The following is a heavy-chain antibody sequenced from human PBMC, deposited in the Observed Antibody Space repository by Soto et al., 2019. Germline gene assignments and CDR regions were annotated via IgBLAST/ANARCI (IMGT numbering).Heavy chain of an antibody. Sequence: PGGSLRLSCAVSGFTFSSYSMNWVRQAPGKGLEWVSYISSSSSTMYYAESVKGRFTISRDSAKSSLYLQMNSLTDEDTAIYYCARDIDGGSCYWGQGTLVTVSS. J-gene: IGHJ4*02. V-gene: IGHV3-48*02. D-gene: IGHD2-15*01. CDR1: GFTFSSYS. CDR2: ISSSSSTM. CDR3: ARDIDGGSCY.